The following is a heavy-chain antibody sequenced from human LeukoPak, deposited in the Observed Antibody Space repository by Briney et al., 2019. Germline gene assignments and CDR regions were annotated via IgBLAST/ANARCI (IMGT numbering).Heavy chain of an antibody. D-gene: IGHD6-6*01. CDR3: ARDAGSIASFDP. J-gene: IGHJ5*02. CDR2: INWNGGST. V-gene: IGHV3-20*04. Sequence: GGSLRLSCAASGFTFSNAWMSWVRQAPGKGLEWVSGINWNGGSTGYADSVKGRFTISRDNAKNSLYLQMNSLRAEDTAVYYCARDAGSIASFDPWGQGTLVTVSS. CDR1: GFTFSNAW.